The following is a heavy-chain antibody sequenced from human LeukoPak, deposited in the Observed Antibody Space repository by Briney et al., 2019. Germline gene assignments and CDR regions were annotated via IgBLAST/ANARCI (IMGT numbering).Heavy chain of an antibody. CDR2: ISYDGSNI. D-gene: IGHD3-10*01. CDR1: GFTFSSYG. V-gene: IGHV3-30*03. Sequence: PGRSLRLSCAASGFTFSSYGMHWVRQAPGKGLEWVAVISYDGSNIYYADSVKGRFTISRDNSKNTLYLQMNSLRAEDTAVYSRASSLWFGELLFDIDYWGRGTLVTVSS. CDR3: ASSLWFGELLFDIDY. J-gene: IGHJ4*02.